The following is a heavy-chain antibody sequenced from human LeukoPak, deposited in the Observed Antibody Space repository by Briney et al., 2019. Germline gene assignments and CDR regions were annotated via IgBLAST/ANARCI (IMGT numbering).Heavy chain of an antibody. CDR3: ARDLRGKSDY. CDR2: INPDGSRT. D-gene: IGHD4-23*01. J-gene: IGHJ4*02. CDR1: GFTFSNYW. Sequence: GGSLRLSCAASGFTFSNYWVHWVRQAPGKGLVWVSRINPDGSRTDYADSVKGRFTISRDNAKNTLYLQMNSLRAEDTAVYYCARDLRGKSDYWGQGTLVTVSS. V-gene: IGHV3-74*01.